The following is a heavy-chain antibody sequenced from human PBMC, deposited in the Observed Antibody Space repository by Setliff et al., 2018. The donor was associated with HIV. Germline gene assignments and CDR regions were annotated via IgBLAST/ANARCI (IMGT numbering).Heavy chain of an antibody. CDR2: INPRSGGT. CDR3: ARVPSRYCSPTTCPFFFDY. D-gene: IGHD2-15*01. J-gene: IGHJ4*02. CDR1: GYSFTDHY. V-gene: IGHV1-2*02. Sequence: ASVKVSCKASGYSFTDHYMHWVRQAPGQGLEWMGWINPRSGGTNYAQKFQGTVTMTRDTSINTAYMEMSRLGSDDTAVYYCARVPSRYCSPTTCPFFFDYWGQGTLVTVS.